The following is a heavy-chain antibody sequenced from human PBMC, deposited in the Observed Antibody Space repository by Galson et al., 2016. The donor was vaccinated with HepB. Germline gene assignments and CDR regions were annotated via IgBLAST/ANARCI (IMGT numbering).Heavy chain of an antibody. CDR3: ARAFSSGTYFRFDY. CDR1: GFTFRGHA. V-gene: IGHV3-23*01. CDR2: VSPTGDNT. D-gene: IGHD1-26*01. J-gene: IGHJ4*02. Sequence: SLRLSCAASGFTFRGHALSWVRQSPGRGLEWVSGVSPTGDNTFYAASVKGRFTISRDNSKNTLFLQLNSLRGDDTAVYYCARAFSSGTYFRFDYWGQGTLVTVSS.